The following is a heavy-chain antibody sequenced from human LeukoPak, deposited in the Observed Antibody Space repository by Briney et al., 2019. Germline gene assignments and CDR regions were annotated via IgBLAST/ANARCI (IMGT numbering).Heavy chain of an antibody. Sequence: SETLSLTCTVSGGSIRSSYYYWGWIRQPPGKGLEWIGSIYDSGSTNYNPSLKSRATISVDTSKNQFSLKLSSVTAADTAVYYCARGPRFGYCSGGSCYVFDYWGQGTLVTVSS. CDR1: GGSIRSSYYY. V-gene: IGHV4-39*07. CDR2: IYDSGST. J-gene: IGHJ4*02. D-gene: IGHD2-15*01. CDR3: ARGPRFGYCSGGSCYVFDY.